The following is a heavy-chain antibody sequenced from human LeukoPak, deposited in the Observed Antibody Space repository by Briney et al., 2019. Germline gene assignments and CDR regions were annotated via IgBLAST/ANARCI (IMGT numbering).Heavy chain of an antibody. CDR3: AKDCVIYYDYVWGSYEGIGCFDY. CDR1: AFTFSNSAFTFSNYA. J-gene: IGHJ4*02. Sequence: PGRSLRLSCAASAFTFSNSAFTFSNYAMHWVRQAPGKGLEWVAVISYDGSNKYYADSVKGRFTISRDNSKNTLYLQMNSLRAEDTAVYYCAKDCVIYYDYVWGSYEGIGCFDYWGQGTLVTVSS. D-gene: IGHD3-16*01. V-gene: IGHV3-30*04. CDR2: ISYDGSNK.